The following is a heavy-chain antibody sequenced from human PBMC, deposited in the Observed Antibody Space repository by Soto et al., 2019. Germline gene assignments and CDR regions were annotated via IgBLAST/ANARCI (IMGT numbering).Heavy chain of an antibody. D-gene: IGHD2-8*01. Sequence: SETLSLTCTVSGGSVTNSSYYWGWIRQSPGKGLEWIGSVYYRGRSYSKSSVKSRVTLSVDTSKNQFSLKMTSVTAADRAMYFCARYNSYAIDYWGRGTLVTVSS. CDR1: GGSVTNSSYY. J-gene: IGHJ4*02. CDR3: ARYNSYAIDY. V-gene: IGHV4-39*07. CDR2: VYYRGRS.